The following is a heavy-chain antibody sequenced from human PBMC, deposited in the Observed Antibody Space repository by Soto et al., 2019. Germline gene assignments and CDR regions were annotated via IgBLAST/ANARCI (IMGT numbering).Heavy chain of an antibody. CDR2: IYYSGST. D-gene: IGHD6-19*01. V-gene: IGHV4-30-4*01. Sequence: QVQLQESGPGLVTPSQTLSLTCTVSGGSISSGDYYWSWIRQPPGKGLEWIGYIYYSGSTYYNPSLKSRVTISVDTSKNQFSLKLSSVTAADTAVYYCARDGKGKISGWTPYFDYWGQGTLVTVSS. CDR3: ARDGKGKISGWTPYFDY. J-gene: IGHJ4*02. CDR1: GGSISSGDYY.